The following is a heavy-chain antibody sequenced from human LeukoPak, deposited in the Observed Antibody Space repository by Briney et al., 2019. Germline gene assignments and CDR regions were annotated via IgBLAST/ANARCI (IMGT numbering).Heavy chain of an antibody. V-gene: IGHV4-34*01. J-gene: IGHJ4*02. CDR1: GGSFSGYY. Sequence: SETLSLTCAVHGGSFSGYYWSWIRQPPGKGLEWIGEINHSGSTNYNPSLKSRVTISVDTSKNQFSLKLSSVTAADTAVYYCARGPTYYDFWSGYYQVDYWGQGTLVTVSS. CDR2: INHSGST. CDR3: ARGPTYYDFWSGYYQVDY. D-gene: IGHD3-3*01.